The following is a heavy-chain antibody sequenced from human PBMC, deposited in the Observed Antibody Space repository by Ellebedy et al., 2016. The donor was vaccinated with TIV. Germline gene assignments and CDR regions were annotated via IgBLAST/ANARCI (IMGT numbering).Heavy chain of an antibody. J-gene: IGHJ4*02. V-gene: IGHV3-23*01. CDR1: GFTFSNYV. CDR3: ARLFLENDN. D-gene: IGHD3-3*01. Sequence: GGSLRLXCTASGFTFSNYVMSWVRQAPGKGLKWVSGISRTDDSTYYADSVKGRFTISRDDPKSTLYLQMNSLRAEDTGVYYCARLFLENDNWGQGTLLTVAS. CDR2: ISRTDDST.